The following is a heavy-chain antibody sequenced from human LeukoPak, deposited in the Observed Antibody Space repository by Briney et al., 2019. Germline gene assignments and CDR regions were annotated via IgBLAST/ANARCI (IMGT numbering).Heavy chain of an antibody. Sequence: GGSLRLSCAASGFTVRSNYMNWVRQAPGKGLEWVSVIYSGGSTYYADSVKGRFTISRGNSKNTLYLQMNSLRAEDTAVYYCAREGTWSYYYDYWGQGTLVTVSS. V-gene: IGHV3-66*01. CDR2: IYSGGST. D-gene: IGHD1-26*01. CDR1: GFTVRSNY. J-gene: IGHJ4*02. CDR3: AREGTWSYYYDY.